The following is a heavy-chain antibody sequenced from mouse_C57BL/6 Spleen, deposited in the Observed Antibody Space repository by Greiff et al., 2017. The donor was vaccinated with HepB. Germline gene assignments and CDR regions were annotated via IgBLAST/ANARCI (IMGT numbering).Heavy chain of an antibody. CDR3: ARHVGSNPPFDY. CDR2: ISSGGSYT. J-gene: IGHJ2*01. Sequence: EVQLVESGGDLVKPGGSLKLSCAASGFTFSSYGMSWVRQTPDKRLEWVATISSGGSYTYYPDSVKGRFTISRDNAKNTLYLQMSSLKSEDTAMYYCARHVGSNPPFDYWGQGTTLTVSS. D-gene: IGHD2-5*01. CDR1: GFTFSSYG. V-gene: IGHV5-6*01.